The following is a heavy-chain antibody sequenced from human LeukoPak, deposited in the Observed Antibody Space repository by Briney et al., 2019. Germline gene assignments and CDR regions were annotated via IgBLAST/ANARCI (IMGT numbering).Heavy chain of an antibody. CDR2: IYHSGST. CDR1: GGSISSGGYY. D-gene: IGHD3-3*01. J-gene: IGHJ4*02. Sequence: SQTLSLTCTVSGGSISSGGYYWSWIRQPPGKGLEWIGYIYHSGSTYYNPSLKSRVTISVDRSKNQFSLKLSSVTAADTAVYYCARRDTYYDFRLWGQGTLVTVSS. CDR3: ARRDTYYDFRL. V-gene: IGHV4-30-2*01.